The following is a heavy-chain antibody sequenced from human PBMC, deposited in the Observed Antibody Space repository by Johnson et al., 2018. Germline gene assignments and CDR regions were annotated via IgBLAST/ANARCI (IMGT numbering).Heavy chain of an antibody. J-gene: IGHJ3*02. CDR2: ISSSGSYT. V-gene: IGHV3-21*01. D-gene: IGHD1-26*01. CDR3: VRGGYNGNYWGVRDAFDI. CDR1: GFTFSTSV. Sequence: VQLVESGGGLVKPGGSLRLSCEASGFTFSTSVMNWVRQAPGKGLECVSSISSSGSYTYYADSLKGRFTISRDNAKNSLFLQMNSLRGDDMAVYYCVRGGYNGNYWGVRDAFDIWGQGSMVTVSS.